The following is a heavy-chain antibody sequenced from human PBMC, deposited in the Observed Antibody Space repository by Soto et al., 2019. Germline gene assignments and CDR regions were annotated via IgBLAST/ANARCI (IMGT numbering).Heavy chain of an antibody. Sequence: EVQLLESGGGLVQPGGSLRLSCAASGFTFRNYAMSWVRQPPGKGLEWVSVIGAPPTNTFYADSVKGRFTISRDNSKNTLFLQMDSLSAEDTSIYYCAKVDSVGTGWYSPESNWGQGTLVTVSS. CDR3: AKVDSVGTGWYSPESN. D-gene: IGHD6-19*01. V-gene: IGHV3-23*01. CDR1: GFTFRNYA. J-gene: IGHJ1*01. CDR2: IGAPPTNT.